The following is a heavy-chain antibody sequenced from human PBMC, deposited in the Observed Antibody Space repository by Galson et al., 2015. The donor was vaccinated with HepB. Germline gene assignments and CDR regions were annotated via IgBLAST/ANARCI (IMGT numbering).Heavy chain of an antibody. CDR2: IIPIFGTA. Sequence: VKVSCKASGGTFRSYAISWVRQAPGQGLEWMGGIIPIFGTANYAQKFQGRVTVTADESTSTAYMELSSLRSEDTAVYYYARDGCSASSCYGGNYYYYMDVWGKGTTVTVSS. CDR1: GGTFRSYA. D-gene: IGHD2-2*01. V-gene: IGHV1-69*13. CDR3: ARDGCSASSCYGGNYYYYMDV. J-gene: IGHJ6*03.